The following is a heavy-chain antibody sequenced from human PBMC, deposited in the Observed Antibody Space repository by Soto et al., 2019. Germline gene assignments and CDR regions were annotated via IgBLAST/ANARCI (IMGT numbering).Heavy chain of an antibody. CDR3: ARDPASRFYYGADYYYYYGMDV. D-gene: IGHD3-10*01. Sequence: QVQLVQSGAEVKKPGSSVKVSCKASGGTFSSYTISWVRQAPGQGLEWMGRIIPILGIANYAQKFQGRVTITADKSTSTAYMELSSLRSEDTAVYYCARDPASRFYYGADYYYYYGMDVWGQGTTVTVSS. V-gene: IGHV1-69*08. CDR2: IIPILGIA. J-gene: IGHJ6*02. CDR1: GGTFSSYT.